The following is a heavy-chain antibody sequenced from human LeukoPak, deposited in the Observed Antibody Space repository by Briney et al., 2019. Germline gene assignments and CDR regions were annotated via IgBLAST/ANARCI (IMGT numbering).Heavy chain of an antibody. CDR2: IHYSGST. J-gene: IGHJ4*02. V-gene: IGHV4-39*01. Sequence: SETLSLTCTVSGGSISSSNFYWGWIRQPPGKGLEWIATIHYSGSTYYNPSLKSRVTISVDTSKNQFSLKLSSVAAADTAVYYCARLPLLPYSSGYYDYWGQGTLVTVSS. D-gene: IGHD6-19*01. CDR1: GGSISSSNFY. CDR3: ARLPLLPYSSGYYDY.